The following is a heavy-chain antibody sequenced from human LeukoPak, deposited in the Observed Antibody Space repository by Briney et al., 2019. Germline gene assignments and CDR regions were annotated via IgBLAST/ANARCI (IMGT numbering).Heavy chain of an antibody. CDR3: ARSELPRLYYFDY. V-gene: IGHV3-30*04. Sequence: GGSLRLSRAASGFTFSSYAMSWVRQAPGKGLEWVAVISYDGSNKYYADSVKGRFTISRDNSKNTLYLQMNSLRAEDTAVYYCARSELPRLYYFDYWGQGTLVTVSS. D-gene: IGHD1-26*01. CDR1: GFTFSSYA. J-gene: IGHJ4*02. CDR2: ISYDGSNK.